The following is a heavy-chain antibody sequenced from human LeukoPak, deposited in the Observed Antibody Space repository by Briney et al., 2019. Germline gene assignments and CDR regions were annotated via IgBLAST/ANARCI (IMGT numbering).Heavy chain of an antibody. Sequence: SGPTLVKPTQTLTLTCTFSGFSLSTTGMRVSWIRRPPGKALEWLARIDWDDDKFYSTSLKTRLTISKDTSNNQVVLTMTNMEPVDTATYYCTRAIVGATLFYFDYWGQRALVTVSS. CDR3: TRAIVGATLFYFDY. J-gene: IGHJ4*02. CDR1: GFSLSTTGMR. D-gene: IGHD1-26*01. V-gene: IGHV2-70*04. CDR2: IDWDDDK.